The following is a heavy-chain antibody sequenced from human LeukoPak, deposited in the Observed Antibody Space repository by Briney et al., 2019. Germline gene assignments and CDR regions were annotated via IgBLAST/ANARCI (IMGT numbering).Heavy chain of an antibody. CDR2: ISYDGSNK. CDR3: AKDRCSNGIGCYYYYMDV. V-gene: IGHV3-30*04. CDR1: GFTFSSYA. Sequence: GSLRLSCAASGFTFSSYAMHWVRQAPGKGLEWVAVISYDGSNKYYADSVKGRFTISRDNSKNTLYLQMNSLRAEDTAVYYCAKDRCSNGIGCYYYYMDVWGKGTTVTIYS. D-gene: IGHD2-8*01. J-gene: IGHJ6*03.